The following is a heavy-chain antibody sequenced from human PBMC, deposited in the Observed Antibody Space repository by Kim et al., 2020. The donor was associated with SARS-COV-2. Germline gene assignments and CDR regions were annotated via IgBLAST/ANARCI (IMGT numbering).Heavy chain of an antibody. CDR3: AREGGYSFGGGMDV. D-gene: IGHD5-12*01. V-gene: IGHV3-30*01. J-gene: IGHJ6*02. Sequence: ADSVKGRFTISRDNSKNTLYLQMNSLRAEDTAVYYCAREGGYSFGGGMDVWGQGTTVTVSS.